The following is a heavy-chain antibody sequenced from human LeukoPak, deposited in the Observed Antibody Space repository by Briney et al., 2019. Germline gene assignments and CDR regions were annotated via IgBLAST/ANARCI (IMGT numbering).Heavy chain of an antibody. CDR3: ARGLPYYYDSSGYFGRFYP. CDR2: ISSSSSYI. CDR1: GFTFSSYS. J-gene: IGHJ5*02. V-gene: IGHV3-21*01. Sequence: PGGSVRLSCAASGFTFSSYSMNWVRQAAGKGLEWVSSISSSSSYIYYADSVKGRFTISRDNAKNSLYLQMNSLRAEDTAVYYCARGLPYYYDSSGYFGRFYPWGQGTLVTVSS. D-gene: IGHD3-22*01.